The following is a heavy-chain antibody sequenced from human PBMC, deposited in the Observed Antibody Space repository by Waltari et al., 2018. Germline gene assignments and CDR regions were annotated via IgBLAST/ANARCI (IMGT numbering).Heavy chain of an antibody. J-gene: IGHJ5*02. D-gene: IGHD3-10*01. CDR1: GYTFTSHD. Sequence: QVQLVQSGAEVKKPGASVKVSCKASGYTFTSHDINWVRHATGQGLEWMGWMNPNSGNTGYAQKFQGRVTITRNTSISTAYMELSSLRSEDTAVYYCARGSPYGSGSYSSWFDPWGQGTLVTVSS. V-gene: IGHV1-8*03. CDR3: ARGSPYGSGSYSSWFDP. CDR2: MNPNSGNT.